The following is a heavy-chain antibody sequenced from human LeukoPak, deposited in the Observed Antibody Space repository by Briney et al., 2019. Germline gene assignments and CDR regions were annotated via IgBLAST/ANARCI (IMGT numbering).Heavy chain of an antibody. Sequence: GGSLRLSCAASGFTFNNYWIHWVRQVPGKGLVWVSRINNDGSSASYVDSVKGRFTISRDNAKNTLFLQMNSLRAEDTAVYFCAKRGSSVNATPRDYFDYWGQGNLVTVSS. D-gene: IGHD2-15*01. CDR1: GFTFNNYW. CDR2: INNDGSSA. J-gene: IGHJ4*02. CDR3: AKRGSSVNATPRDYFDY. V-gene: IGHV3-74*01.